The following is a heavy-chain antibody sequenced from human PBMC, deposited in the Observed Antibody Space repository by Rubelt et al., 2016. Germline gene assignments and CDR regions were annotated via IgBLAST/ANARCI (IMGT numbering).Heavy chain of an antibody. Sequence: QVQLVQSGAEVKKPGSSVKVSCKASGGTFSSYAISWVRQAPGQGLEWMGWISADNGNTNLSLKLRGRVTITTDTSTSTAYMWLRSRKSDDTAVYYCARVSIAHAFDIWGQGTMVTVSS. CDR1: GGTFSSYA. CDR2: ISADNGNT. CDR3: ARVSIAHAFDI. J-gene: IGHJ3*02. D-gene: IGHD3-16*02. V-gene: IGHV1-18*01.